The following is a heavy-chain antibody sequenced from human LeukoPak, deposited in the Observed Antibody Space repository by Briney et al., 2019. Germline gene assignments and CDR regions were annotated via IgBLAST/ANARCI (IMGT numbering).Heavy chain of an antibody. CDR1: GFTFSSYS. Sequence: GGSLRLSCAASGFTFSSYSMNWVRQAPGKGLEWVSSISSSSSYIYYADSVKGGFTISRDNAKNSLYLQMNSLRAEDTAVYYCARGSIVVVVAATFDYWGQGTLVTVSS. CDR2: ISSSSSYI. J-gene: IGHJ4*02. V-gene: IGHV3-21*01. D-gene: IGHD2-15*01. CDR3: ARGSIVVVVAATFDY.